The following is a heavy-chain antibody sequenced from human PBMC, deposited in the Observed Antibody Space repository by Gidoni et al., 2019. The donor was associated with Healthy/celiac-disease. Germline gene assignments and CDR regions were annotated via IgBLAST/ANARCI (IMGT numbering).Heavy chain of an antibody. D-gene: IGHD1-26*01. CDR3: ARDRSPGATAIQRGWFDP. Sequence: QVPLVESGGGVVQPGRSLRLSCAASGLTFSSYAMHWFRQAPGKGLEWVAVRSDDGSNKYYADSVKGRFTISRDNSKNTLYLQMNSLRAEDTAVYYWARDRSPGATAIQRGWFDPWGQGTLVTVSS. V-gene: IGHV3-30-3*01. CDR2: RSDDGSNK. J-gene: IGHJ5*02. CDR1: GLTFSSYA.